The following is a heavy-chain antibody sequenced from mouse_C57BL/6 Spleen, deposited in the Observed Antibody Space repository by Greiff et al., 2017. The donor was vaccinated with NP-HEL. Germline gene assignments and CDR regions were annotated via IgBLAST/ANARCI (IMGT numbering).Heavy chain of an antibody. CDR3: ARNYGSWCFDV. CDR2: IHPNSGST. D-gene: IGHD1-1*01. V-gene: IGHV1-64*01. Sequence: VQLQQPGAELVKPGASVKLSCKASGYTFTSYWMHWVKQRPGQGLEWIGMIHPNSGSTNYNEKFKSKATLTVDKSSSTAYMQLSSLTSEDSAVYYGARNYGSWCFDVWGTGTTVTVSA. CDR1: GYTFTSYW. J-gene: IGHJ1*03.